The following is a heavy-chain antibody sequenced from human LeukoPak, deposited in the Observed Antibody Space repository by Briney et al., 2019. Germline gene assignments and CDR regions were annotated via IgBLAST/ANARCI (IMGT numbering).Heavy chain of an antibody. Sequence: SETLSLTCTVSGGSISSGDYYWSWIRQHPGEGLEWIGYIYYSGSTNYNPSHKSRVTISLDASKNQFSLRLSSVTAADTAVYYCARGGSWYYYNVLDYWGQGTLVTVSS. V-gene: IGHV4-31*03. D-gene: IGHD6-13*01. CDR3: ARGGSWYYYNVLDY. CDR2: IYYSGST. J-gene: IGHJ4*02. CDR1: GGSISSGDYY.